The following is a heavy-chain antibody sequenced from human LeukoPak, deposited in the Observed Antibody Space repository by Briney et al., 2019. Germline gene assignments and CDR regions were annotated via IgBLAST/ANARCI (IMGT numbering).Heavy chain of an antibody. Sequence: SETMSLTSAVYGGSFSGYYWSWIRQLAGKGLGWIGEINNSVSTNYNPSLKSRVTISVDTSKNQFSLKLSAVTAADTAVYYCARGPPGYSSSWYEDYWGQGTLVTVSS. D-gene: IGHD6-13*01. CDR3: ARGPPGYSSSWYEDY. J-gene: IGHJ4*02. CDR1: GGSFSGYY. V-gene: IGHV4-34*01. CDR2: INNSVST.